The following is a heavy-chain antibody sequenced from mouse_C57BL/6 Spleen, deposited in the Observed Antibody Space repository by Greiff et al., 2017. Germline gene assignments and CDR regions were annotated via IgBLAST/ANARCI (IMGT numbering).Heavy chain of an antibody. CDR3: ASHCYDGSWFGY. CDR2: INPNNGGT. J-gene: IGHJ3*01. D-gene: IGHD2-3*01. Sequence: EVQLQQSGPELVKPGASVKMSCKASGYTFTDYNMDWVKQSHGKSLEWIGDINPNNGGTIYNQKFKGKATLTVDKSSSTAYMELRSLTSEDTAVYYCASHCYDGSWFGYWGQGTMVTVSA. CDR1: GYTFTDYN. V-gene: IGHV1-18*01.